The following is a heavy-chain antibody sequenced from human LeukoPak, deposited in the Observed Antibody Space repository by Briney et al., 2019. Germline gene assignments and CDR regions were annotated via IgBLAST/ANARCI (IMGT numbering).Heavy chain of an antibody. J-gene: IGHJ3*02. CDR2: IIPIFGTA. V-gene: IGHV1-69*13. CDR1: GCTFSSYA. D-gene: IGHD3-3*01. Sequence: SVKVSCKASGCTFSSYAISWVRQAPGQGLEWMGGIIPIFGTANYAQKFQGRVTITADESTSTAYMGLSSLRSEDTAVYYCARDLAITIFGVVIRTDAFDIWGQGTMVTVSS. CDR3: ARDLAITIFGVVIRTDAFDI.